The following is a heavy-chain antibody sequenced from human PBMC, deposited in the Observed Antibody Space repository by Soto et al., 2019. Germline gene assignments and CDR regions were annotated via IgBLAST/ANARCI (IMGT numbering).Heavy chain of an antibody. CDR3: TSQIATGY. D-gene: IGHD6-13*01. Sequence: QVQLVESGGGVVQPGRSLRLSCAASGFTFRNFCMHWVRQAPGKGLEWVSVISNDGNTKYYADSVKGRFTISRDNSENTLYLQMNSLRGDDTAFYYCTSQIATGYWGQGTLVTVSS. CDR1: GFTFRNFC. V-gene: IGHV3-30*03. J-gene: IGHJ4*02. CDR2: ISNDGNTK.